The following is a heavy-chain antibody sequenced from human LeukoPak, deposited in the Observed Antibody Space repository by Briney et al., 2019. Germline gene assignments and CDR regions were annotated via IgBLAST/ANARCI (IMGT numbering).Heavy chain of an antibody. J-gene: IGHJ3*02. V-gene: IGHV1-69*13. Sequence: GASVKVSCKASGGTFSSYAISWVRQAPGQGLEWMGGIIPIFGTANYAQKFQGRVTITADESTSTAYMELSSLRSEDTAVYYCARDSVPGGVVSFDIWGQGTMVTVSS. CDR2: IIPIFGTA. CDR3: ARDSVPGGVVSFDI. CDR1: GGTFSSYA. D-gene: IGHD3-10*01.